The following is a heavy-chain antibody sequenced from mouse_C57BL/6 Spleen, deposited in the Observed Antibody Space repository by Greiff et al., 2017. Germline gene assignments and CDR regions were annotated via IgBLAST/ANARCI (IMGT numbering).Heavy chain of an antibody. CDR3: TTYYRNFDV. D-gene: IGHD2-14*01. CDR1: GFNIKDDY. J-gene: IGHJ1*03. CDR2: IDPENGDT. Sequence: EVQLQQSGAELVRPGASVTLSCTASGFNIKDDYMHWVKQRPEQGLEWIGWIDPENGDTEYASKFQGKATITADTSSNTAYLQLSSLTSEDTAVYYCTTYYRNFDVWGTGTTVTVSS. V-gene: IGHV14-4*01.